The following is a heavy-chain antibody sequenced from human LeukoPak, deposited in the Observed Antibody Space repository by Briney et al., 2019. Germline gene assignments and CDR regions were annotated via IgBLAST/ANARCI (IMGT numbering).Heavy chain of an antibody. CDR3: ARDPTVVVPAAYFDY. D-gene: IGHD2-2*01. V-gene: IGHV3-30*19. CDR2: ISYDGSNK. J-gene: IGHJ4*02. CDR1: GFTFSSYG. Sequence: PGGSLRLSCAASGFTFSSYGMHWVRQAPGKGLEWVAVISYDGSNKYYADSVKGRFTISRDNSKNTLYLQMNSLRAEDTAVYYCARDPTVVVPAAYFDYWGQGTLVTVSS.